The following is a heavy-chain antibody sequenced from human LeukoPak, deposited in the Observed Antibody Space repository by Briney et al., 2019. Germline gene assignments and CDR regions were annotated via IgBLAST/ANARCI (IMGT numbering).Heavy chain of an antibody. CDR1: GFIFSSYG. D-gene: IGHD3-22*01. J-gene: IGHJ4*02. CDR3: AKDLRSSGYYGYFDY. V-gene: IGHV3-33*06. Sequence: PGRPLRLSCAASGFIFSSYGMHWVRQAPGKGLEWVAVIWYDGNNKYYADSVKGRFTISRDNSKNTLYLQMNSLRAEDTAVYYCAKDLRSSGYYGYFDYWGQGSLVTVSS. CDR2: IWYDGNNK.